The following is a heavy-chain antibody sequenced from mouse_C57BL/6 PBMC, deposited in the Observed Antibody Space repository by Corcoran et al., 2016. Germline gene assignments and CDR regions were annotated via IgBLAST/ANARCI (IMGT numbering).Heavy chain of an antibody. Sequence: EVQLQQSGLVLVKPGASVKMSCKASGYTFTDYSMNWVKQSHGKRLEWIGVINPYNGGTSYNQKFKGKATLTVDKSSSTAYMERNSLTSEDSAVYYCARHYGYDVPFAYWGQGTLVTVSA. CDR3: ARHYGYDVPFAY. V-gene: IGHV1-19*01. CDR2: INPYNGGT. CDR1: GYTFTDYS. J-gene: IGHJ3*01. D-gene: IGHD2-2*01.